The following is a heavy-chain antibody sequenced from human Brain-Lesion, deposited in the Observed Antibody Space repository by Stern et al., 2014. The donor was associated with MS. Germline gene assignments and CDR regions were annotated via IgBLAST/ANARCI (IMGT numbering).Heavy chain of an antibody. J-gene: IGHJ4*02. Sequence: VQLVESGPGLVKPSGTLSLTCAVSGGSISSSNWWSWVRQSPGKGLEWIGESDHSGSTIYNPSLKSRVTVSVDQAKNRFSLNLRSVTAADTAVYFCARFPASRPHVFDSWGQGTLVTGSS. CDR3: ARFPASRPHVFDS. V-gene: IGHV4-4*02. CDR1: GGSISSSNW. D-gene: IGHD6-13*01. CDR2: SDHSGST.